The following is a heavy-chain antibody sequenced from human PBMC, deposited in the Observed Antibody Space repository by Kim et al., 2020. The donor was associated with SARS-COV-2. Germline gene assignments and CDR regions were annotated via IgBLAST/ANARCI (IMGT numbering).Heavy chain of an antibody. Sequence: ASVKVSCKASGYTFTSYDINWVRQATGQGLEWMGWMNASTGITRYAQNFQGRVTMTRDTSMSTAYMELSSLRSEDTAVYYCARREILGPGSSRFGPWGQGTLVTVSS. V-gene: IGHV1-8*01. CDR2: MNASTGIT. CDR3: ARREILGPGSSRFGP. D-gene: IGHD3-10*01. CDR1: GYTFTSYD. J-gene: IGHJ5*02.